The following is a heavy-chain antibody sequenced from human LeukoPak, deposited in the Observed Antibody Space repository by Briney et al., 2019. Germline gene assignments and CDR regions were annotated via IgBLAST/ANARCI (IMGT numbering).Heavy chain of an antibody. D-gene: IGHD2-8*01. Sequence: EASVKVSCKTSGYSENFYGITWVRQVAGQGLEWMGWISAQHGQTEYAPNSQDRVTMTTDTYTNTAYTELRSLRSDDTAVYYCAGSLGYCTSNVCYLKYWGQGTLVTVSS. CDR3: AGSLGYCTSNVCYLKY. CDR2: ISAQHGQT. V-gene: IGHV1-18*01. CDR1: GYSENFYG. J-gene: IGHJ4*02.